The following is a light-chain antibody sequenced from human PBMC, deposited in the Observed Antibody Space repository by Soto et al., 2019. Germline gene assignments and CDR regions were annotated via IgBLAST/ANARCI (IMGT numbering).Light chain of an antibody. CDR2: GAS. Sequence: EIVLTQSPGTLSLSPGERATLSCRASQSVSSSFLAWYQQKPGQAPRLLIYGASSRATGIPDRFSGSGSGTDLPLTISRLEPEDFAVYYCQQYDSSPWTFGQGTKVEIK. J-gene: IGKJ1*01. CDR3: QQYDSSPWT. V-gene: IGKV3-20*01. CDR1: QSVSSSF.